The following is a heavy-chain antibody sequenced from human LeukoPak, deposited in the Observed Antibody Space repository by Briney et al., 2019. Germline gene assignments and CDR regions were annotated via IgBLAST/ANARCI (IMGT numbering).Heavy chain of an antibody. Sequence: GGSLRLSCAASGFTFSSYAMSWVRQAPGKGLEWVSAISGSGGSTYYADSVKGRFTISRDNSKNTLYLQMNSLRAEDTAVYYCAKLTTYYYDSSGYYYFDYWGQGTRVTVSS. CDR2: ISGSGGST. V-gene: IGHV3-23*01. D-gene: IGHD3-22*01. CDR1: GFTFSSYA. CDR3: AKLTTYYYDSSGYYYFDY. J-gene: IGHJ4*02.